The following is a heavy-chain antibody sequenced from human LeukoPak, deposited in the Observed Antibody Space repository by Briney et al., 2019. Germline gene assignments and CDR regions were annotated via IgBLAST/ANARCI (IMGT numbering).Heavy chain of an antibody. CDR2: IYSGGST. V-gene: IGHV3-53*01. Sequence: GGSLRLSCAASGFTFSSKYMSWVRQAPGKGLEWGSVIYSGGSTYYSDSVKGRFTISRDNSKNTLYLQMNSLRAEDTAVYYCARDSGSYYFDYWGQGTLVTVSS. CDR3: ARDSGSYYFDY. CDR1: GFTFSSKY. J-gene: IGHJ4*02. D-gene: IGHD1-26*01.